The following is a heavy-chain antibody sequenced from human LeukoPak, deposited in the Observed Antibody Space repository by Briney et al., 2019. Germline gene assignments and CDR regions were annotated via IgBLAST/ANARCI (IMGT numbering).Heavy chain of an antibody. J-gene: IGHJ4*02. CDR3: ARGKVSTMVRGVTEFDY. CDR1: GFTFSSYD. Sequence: GSLRLSCAASGFTFSSYDMHWVRQATGKGLEWVSAISTAGDTYYPGSVKGRFTISRENAKNSLYLQMNSLRAGDTAVYYCARGKVSTMVRGVTEFDYWGQGTLVTVSS. V-gene: IGHV3-13*01. CDR2: ISTAGDT. D-gene: IGHD3-10*01.